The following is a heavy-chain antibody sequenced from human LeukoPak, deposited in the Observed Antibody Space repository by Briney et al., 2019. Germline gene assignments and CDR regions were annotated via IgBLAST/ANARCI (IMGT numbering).Heavy chain of an antibody. V-gene: IGHV3-23*01. D-gene: IGHD4-11*01. CDR2: ISGSGGST. CDR1: GFTFSSYA. J-gene: IGHJ4*02. CDR3: ATSTVAKYDY. Sequence: GGSLRLSCAASGFTFSSYAMSWVRQAPGKGLEWVSAISGSGGSTYYADSVKGRFTISRDNSKNTLSLQMNSLRAEDTALYYCATSTVAKYDYWGQGTLVAVSS.